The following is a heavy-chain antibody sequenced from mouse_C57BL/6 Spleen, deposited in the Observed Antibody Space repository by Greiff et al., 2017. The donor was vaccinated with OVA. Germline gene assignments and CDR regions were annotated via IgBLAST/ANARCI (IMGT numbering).Heavy chain of an antibody. D-gene: IGHD2-5*01. CDR3: AAGDYSTFDY. CDR2: INPSTGGT. CDR1: GYSFTGYY. V-gene: IGHV1-42*01. Sequence: DVKLQESGPELVKPGASVKISCKASGYSFTGYYMNWVKQSPEKSLEWIGEINPSTGGTTYNQKFKAKATLTVDKSSSTAYMQLKSLTSEDSAVYYCAAGDYSTFDYWGQGTTLTVSS. J-gene: IGHJ2*01.